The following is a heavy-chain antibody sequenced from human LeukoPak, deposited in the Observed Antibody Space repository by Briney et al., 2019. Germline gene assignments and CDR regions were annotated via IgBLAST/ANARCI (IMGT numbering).Heavy chain of an antibody. D-gene: IGHD2-8*02. CDR1: GFTFTTYA. V-gene: IGHV3-23*01. Sequence: GGSLRLSCAASGFTFTTYAMSWVRQAPGKGLEWVAAIGYSGGSTYYADSVKGRFTISRDNSKNTLYLQMNSLRAEDTAIYYCAKQMFYCTGEICYSGIYYYYTDVWGKGTTVTVSS. CDR2: IGYSGGST. CDR3: AKQMFYCTGEICYSGIYYYYTDV. J-gene: IGHJ6*03.